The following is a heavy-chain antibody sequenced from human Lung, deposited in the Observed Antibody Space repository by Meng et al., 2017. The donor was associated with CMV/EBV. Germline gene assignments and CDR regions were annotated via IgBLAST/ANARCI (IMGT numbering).Heavy chain of an antibody. CDR2: IYNSGST. Sequence: VSGGSGSSSDYYWSWIRQPPGKGLEWIGCIYNSGSTNYNPSLKSRVTISVDTSKNQVSLKLSSVTAADTAVYYCARGAPYSNWGINWGQGTLVTVSS. J-gene: IGHJ4*02. V-gene: IGHV4-61*08. D-gene: IGHD4-11*01. CDR1: GGSGSSSDYY. CDR3: ARGAPYSNWGIN.